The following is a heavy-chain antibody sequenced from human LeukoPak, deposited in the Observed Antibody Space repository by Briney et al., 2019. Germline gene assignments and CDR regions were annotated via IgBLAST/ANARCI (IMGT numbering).Heavy chain of an antibody. D-gene: IGHD4-23*01. Sequence: ASVTVSCKASGYTFSNYFLHWVRQAPGQGLEWMGATLPGHGVTTYAQKFQGKVTMTGDTSTSTVYLDLSSLRSEDTAVYYCAREEGGGLFDYWGQGTLVTVSS. J-gene: IGHJ4*02. CDR2: TLPGHGVT. V-gene: IGHV1-46*01. CDR1: GYTFSNYF. CDR3: AREEGGGLFDY.